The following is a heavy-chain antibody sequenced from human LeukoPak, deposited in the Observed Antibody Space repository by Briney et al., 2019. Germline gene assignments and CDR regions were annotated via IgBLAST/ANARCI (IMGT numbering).Heavy chain of an antibody. CDR2: IYYSGST. CDR3: ARAICSSTSCYWTFDY. D-gene: IGHD2-2*01. J-gene: IGHJ4*02. Sequence: SQTLSLTCTVSGGSISSGGYYWSWIRQHPGKGLEWIGYIYYSGSTYYNPSLESRVTISVDTSKNQFSLKLSSVTAADTAVYYCARAICSSTSCYWTFDYWGQGTLVTVSS. CDR1: GGSISSGGYY. V-gene: IGHV4-31*03.